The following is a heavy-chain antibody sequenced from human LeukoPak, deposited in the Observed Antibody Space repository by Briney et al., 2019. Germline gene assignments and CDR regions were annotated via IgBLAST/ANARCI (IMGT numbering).Heavy chain of an antibody. CDR2: IYNSGIT. CDR1: GGSISSGNYY. D-gene: IGHD4-17*01. Sequence: PSQTLSLTCTVSGGSISSGNYYWSWIRQPAGKGLEYIGRIYNSGITNYNPSLKSRVTISVDTSKNQFSLKLSSVTAADTAVYYCAKRSLRQQRGRAFDIWGQGTMVTVSS. CDR3: AKRSLRQQRGRAFDI. J-gene: IGHJ3*02. V-gene: IGHV4-61*02.